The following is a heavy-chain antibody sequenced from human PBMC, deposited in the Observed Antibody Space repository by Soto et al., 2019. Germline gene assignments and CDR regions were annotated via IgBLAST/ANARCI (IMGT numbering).Heavy chain of an antibody. V-gene: IGHV4-30-2*01. CDR2: IYHSGST. CDR3: ARSPTTVTSYDY. Sequence: QLQLQESGSGLVKPSQTLSLTCAVSGGSISSGGYSWSWIRHPPGKGRDGIGYIYHSGSTYYNPSLKSRVTISVDRSKNQFSLKLSSVTAADTAVYYCARSPTTVTSYDYWGQGTLVTVSS. D-gene: IGHD4-17*01. J-gene: IGHJ4*02. CDR1: GGSISSGGYS.